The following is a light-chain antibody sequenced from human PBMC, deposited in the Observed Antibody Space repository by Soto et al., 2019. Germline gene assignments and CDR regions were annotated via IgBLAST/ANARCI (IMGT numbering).Light chain of an antibody. V-gene: IGKV1-33*01. CDR3: QQYDNLPLT. J-gene: IGKJ4*01. CDR1: QDISNY. Sequence: DIQRTQSASTLSASVGDRVTITCQASQDISNYLNWYQQKPGKAPKLLIYDASNLETGVPSRFSGSGSGTDFTFTISSLQPEDIATYYCQQYDNLPLTFGGGTKVDIK. CDR2: DAS.